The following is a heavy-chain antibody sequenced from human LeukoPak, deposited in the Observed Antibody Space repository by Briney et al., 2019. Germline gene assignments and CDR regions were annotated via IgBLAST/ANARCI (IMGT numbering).Heavy chain of an antibody. Sequence: PSETLSLTCAVYGGSFSGYYWSWIRQPPGKGLEWIGEINHSGSTNYNPSLKSRVTISVDTSKNQFSLKLSSVTAADAAVYYCARGVGYYDSSGSGALDAFDIWGQGTMVTVSS. CDR2: INHSGST. CDR1: GGSFSGYY. V-gene: IGHV4-34*01. CDR3: ARGVGYYDSSGSGALDAFDI. J-gene: IGHJ3*02. D-gene: IGHD3-22*01.